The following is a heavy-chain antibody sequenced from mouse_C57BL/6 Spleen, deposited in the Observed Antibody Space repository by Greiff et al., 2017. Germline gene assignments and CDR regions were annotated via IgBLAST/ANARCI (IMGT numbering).Heavy chain of an antibody. V-gene: IGHV1-31*01. Sequence: EVQVVESGPELVKPGASVKISFKASGYSFTGYYMHWVKQSHGNILDWIGYIYPYNGVSSYNQKFKGKATLTVDKSSSTAYMELRSLTSEDSAVYYCAREKITTVVAHYFDYWGQGTTLTVSS. D-gene: IGHD1-1*01. CDR3: AREKITTVVAHYFDY. CDR1: GYSFTGYY. J-gene: IGHJ2*01. CDR2: IYPYNGVS.